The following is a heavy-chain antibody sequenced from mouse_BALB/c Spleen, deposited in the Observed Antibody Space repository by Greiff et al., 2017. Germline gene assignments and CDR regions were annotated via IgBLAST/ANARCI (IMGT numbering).Heavy chain of an antibody. V-gene: IGHV1S22*01. CDR2: IYPGSGST. Sequence: LKQPGSELVRPGASVKLSCKASGYTFTSYWMHWVKQRPGQGLEWIGNIYPGSGSTNYDEKFKSKATLTVDTSSSTAYMQLSSLTSEDSAVYYCTTGFAYWGQGTLVTVSA. J-gene: IGHJ3*01. CDR1: GYTFTSYW. CDR3: TTGFAY.